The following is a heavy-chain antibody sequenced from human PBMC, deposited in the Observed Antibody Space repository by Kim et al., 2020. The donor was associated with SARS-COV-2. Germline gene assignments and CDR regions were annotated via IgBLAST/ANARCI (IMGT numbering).Heavy chain of an antibody. D-gene: IGHD2-15*01. CDR3: ASSVVAATWRYFQH. J-gene: IGHJ1*01. Sequence: AQKFQGRVTITADESTGAAYMERSSLRSEDTAVYYCASSVVAATWRYFQHWGQGTLVTVSS. V-gene: IGHV1-69*01.